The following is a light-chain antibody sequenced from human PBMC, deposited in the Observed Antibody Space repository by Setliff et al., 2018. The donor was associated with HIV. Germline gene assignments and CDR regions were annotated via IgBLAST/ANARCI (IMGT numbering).Light chain of an antibody. J-gene: IGLJ1*01. Sequence: QSVLTQPASVSGCPGQSITISCTGPSSDVGSYNLVSWYQQHPGKAPKLMIYEVNKRPSGVSHRFSGSKSGNTASLTISGLQAEDEADYYCCSYAGSITPYVFGTGTKVTVL. CDR1: SSDVGSYNL. CDR2: EVN. CDR3: CSYAGSITPYV. V-gene: IGLV2-23*02.